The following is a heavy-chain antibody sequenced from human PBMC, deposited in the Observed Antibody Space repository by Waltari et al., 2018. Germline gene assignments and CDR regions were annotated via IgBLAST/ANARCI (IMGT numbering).Heavy chain of an antibody. D-gene: IGHD4-17*01. J-gene: IGHJ4*02. CDR1: GFTFSSYA. V-gene: IGHV3-23*04. CDR3: AKVKVTTLNFDY. CDR2: MSGSGSTA. Sequence: EVQLVESGGGLVQPGGSLRLSCAASGFTFSSYAMNWVRQAPGKGLEWVSAMSGSGSTAYSADSVEGRLTISRDNSKNTLYLQMNSRRAEDTAVYYCAKVKVTTLNFDYWGQGTLVTVSS.